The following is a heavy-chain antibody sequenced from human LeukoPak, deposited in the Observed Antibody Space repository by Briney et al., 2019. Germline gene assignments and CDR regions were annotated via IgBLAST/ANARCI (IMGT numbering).Heavy chain of an antibody. V-gene: IGHV3-53*01. CDR3: ARTNFWSGH. Sequence: TGGSLRLSCAASGFTVSSNYMSWVRQAPRKGLEWVSVIYSGENPYYADSVKGRFTISRDNSKNAVYLQMNSLRAEDTAVYYCARTNFWSGHWGQGTLVTVSS. CDR1: GFTVSSNY. D-gene: IGHD3-3*01. CDR2: IYSGENP. J-gene: IGHJ4*02.